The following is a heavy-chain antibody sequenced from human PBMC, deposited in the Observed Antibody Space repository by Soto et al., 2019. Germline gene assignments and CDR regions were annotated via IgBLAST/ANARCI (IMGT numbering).Heavy chain of an antibody. J-gene: IGHJ4*03. CDR3: ARASSSIGPCYFEF. D-gene: IGHD6-6*01. CDR2: IIPIFGTA. V-gene: IGHV1-69*06. CDR1: GGAFSSYA. Sequence: SVQVSCRASGGAFSSYAISWVRQAPGQGLEWMGGIIPIFGTANYAQKFQGRVTITADKSTRTAYMELSSLRSEDTAVDYCARASSSIGPCYFEFWGHGTLVTVSS.